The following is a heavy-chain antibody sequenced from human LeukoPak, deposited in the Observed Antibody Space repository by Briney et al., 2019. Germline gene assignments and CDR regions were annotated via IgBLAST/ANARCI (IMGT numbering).Heavy chain of an antibody. CDR3: ATSYDYVPQGAFDI. J-gene: IGHJ3*02. V-gene: IGHV4-59*01. Sequence: KPSETLSVTCTVSGGSISTYYWSWIRQPPGKGLEWIEYIYDSGSTNYNPSLKSRVTISVDTSKKQFSLKLSSVTAADTAVYYCATSYDYVPQGAFDIWGLGTMVTVSS. CDR1: GGSISTYY. CDR2: IYDSGST. D-gene: IGHD3-16*01.